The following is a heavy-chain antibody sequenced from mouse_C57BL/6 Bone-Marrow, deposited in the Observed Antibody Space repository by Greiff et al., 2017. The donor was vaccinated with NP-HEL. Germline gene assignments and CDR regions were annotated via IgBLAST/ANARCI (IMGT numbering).Heavy chain of an antibody. Sequence: QVHVKQSGAELVKPGASVKISCKASGYEFSNYWMNWVKQRPGKGLEWIGQIYPGDGDTNYNGKFKDKATPTADKSSSTAYMQLSRLTSEDSAVYFCARGAYWGQGTLVTVSA. J-gene: IGHJ3*01. CDR3: ARGAY. V-gene: IGHV1-80*01. CDR2: IYPGDGDT. CDR1: GYEFSNYW.